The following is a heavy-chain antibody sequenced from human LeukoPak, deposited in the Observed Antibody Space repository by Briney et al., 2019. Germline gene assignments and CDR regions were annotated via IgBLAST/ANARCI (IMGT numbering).Heavy chain of an antibody. J-gene: IGHJ4*02. Sequence: PGRSLRLSCAASGFTFSSYAMHWVRQAPGKGLEWVAVISYDGTNKYYADSVKGRFTISRDNSKNTVYLQMNSLRAEDTAVYYCVRDLGSSGYEGFDYWGQGTLVTVSS. CDR1: GFTFSSYA. D-gene: IGHD3-22*01. CDR2: ISYDGTNK. CDR3: VRDLGSSGYEGFDY. V-gene: IGHV3-30*04.